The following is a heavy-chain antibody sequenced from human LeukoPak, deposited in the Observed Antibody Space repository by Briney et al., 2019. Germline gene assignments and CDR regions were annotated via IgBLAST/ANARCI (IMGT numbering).Heavy chain of an antibody. J-gene: IGHJ6*02. CDR2: IIPSGGST. V-gene: IGHV1-46*01. CDR3: ARDKEAHYYYYGMDV. CDR1: GYTFTSYC. Sequence: ASVKVSCKASGYTFTSYCMHWVRQAPGQGLEWMGIIIPSGGSTSYAQKFQGRVTMTRDTSTSTVYMELSSLRSEDTAVYYCARDKEAHYYYYGMDVWGQGTTVTVSS.